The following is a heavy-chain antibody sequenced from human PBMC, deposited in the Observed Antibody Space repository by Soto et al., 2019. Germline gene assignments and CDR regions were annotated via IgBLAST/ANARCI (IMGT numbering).Heavy chain of an antibody. J-gene: IGHJ4*02. CDR3: ASNTDGRFSWPH. Sequence: GESLKISCQISGYNFANFWVGWVRQMPGKGLEWMGIINPTDSNTKYSPSFQGQVTISADKSINTAYMDWSTLQAPDTAMYYCASNTDGRFSWPHWRRGTLGTVSS. CDR2: INPTDSNT. CDR1: GYNFANFW. D-gene: IGHD6-13*01. V-gene: IGHV5-51*01.